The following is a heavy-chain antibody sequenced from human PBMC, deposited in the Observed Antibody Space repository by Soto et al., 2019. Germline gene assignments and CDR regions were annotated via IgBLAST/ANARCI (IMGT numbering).Heavy chain of an antibody. J-gene: IGHJ3*02. CDR3: ARGYCSSTSCYSDAFDI. CDR1: GGSVSSYY. D-gene: IGHD2-2*02. Sequence: SETLSLTCTVSGGSVSSYYWSWIRQPPGKGLEWIGYIYHSGSTYYKSSLKSRVTISVDRSKNQFSLKLSSVTAADTAVYYCARGYCSSTSCYSDAFDIWGQGTMVTVSS. V-gene: IGHV4-59*02. CDR2: IYHSGST.